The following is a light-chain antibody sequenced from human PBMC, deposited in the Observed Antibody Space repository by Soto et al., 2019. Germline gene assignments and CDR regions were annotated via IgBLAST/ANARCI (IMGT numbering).Light chain of an antibody. V-gene: IGKV3-15*01. CDR1: QSFNSIY. J-gene: IGKJ1*01. Sequence: EIVLTQSPGTLSLSPGERATLSCSASQSFNSIYLAWYQQKPGQAPRLLIYGASTRATGIPARFSGSGSETEFTLTISSLQSEDFVVYYCLQYNNWPRTFGQGTKVDIK. CDR2: GAS. CDR3: LQYNNWPRT.